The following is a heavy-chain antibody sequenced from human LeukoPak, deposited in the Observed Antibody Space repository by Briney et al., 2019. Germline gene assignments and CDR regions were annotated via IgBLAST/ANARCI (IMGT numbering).Heavy chain of an antibody. CDR1: GCSVSSYY. D-gene: IGHD3-16*02. CDR2: IYYGGST. J-gene: IGHJ3*01. CDR3: ARNGHIRLGELSL. Sequence: ESLTLSCTASGCSVSSYYRSWVRQAPGKGLEWIGYIYYGGSTNYNPSLKSRVTISVDKSKNQFSLKLSTVTAADTAVYYCARNGHIRLGELSLWGQGTMVTVSS. V-gene: IGHV4-59*08.